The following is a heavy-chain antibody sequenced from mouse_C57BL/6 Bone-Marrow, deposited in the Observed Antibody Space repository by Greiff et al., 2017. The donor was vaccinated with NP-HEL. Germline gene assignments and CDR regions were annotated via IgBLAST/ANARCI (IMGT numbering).Heavy chain of an antibody. CDR2: ISSGGSYT. D-gene: IGHD1-1*01. CDR1: GFTFSSYG. J-gene: IGHJ2*01. CDR3: ARRGHYYGSGYFDY. V-gene: IGHV5-6*02. Sequence: EVKLMESGGDLVKPGGSLKLSCAASGFTFSSYGMSWVRQTPDKRLEWVATISSGGSYTYYPDSVKGRFTISRDNAKNTLYLQMSSLKSEDTAMYYCARRGHYYGSGYFDYWGQGTTLTVSS.